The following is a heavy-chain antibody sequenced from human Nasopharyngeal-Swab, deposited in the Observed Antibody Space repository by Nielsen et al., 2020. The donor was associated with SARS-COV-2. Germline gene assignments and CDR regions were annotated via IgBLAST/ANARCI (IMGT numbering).Heavy chain of an antibody. CDR3: ARERGGSYSLPEESFDY. V-gene: IGHV3-30-3*01. Sequence: GGSLRLSCEASGLRFNVYSFHWVRQAPGKGLDWVAFLSYDGITEDYADSVKGRFSVSRDNAKSSLYLQMNSLRAEDTAVYYCARERGGSYSLPEESFDYWGQGTLVTVSS. D-gene: IGHD1-26*01. CDR2: LSYDGITE. J-gene: IGHJ4*02. CDR1: GLRFNVYS.